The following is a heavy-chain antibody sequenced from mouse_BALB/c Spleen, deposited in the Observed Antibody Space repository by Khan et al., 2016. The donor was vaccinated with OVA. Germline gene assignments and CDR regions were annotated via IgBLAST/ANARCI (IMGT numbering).Heavy chain of an antibody. J-gene: IGHJ1*01. D-gene: IGHD1-1*01. CDR1: GYTFTNYR. Sequence: QIQLVQSGPELKKPGETVKISCKASGYTFTNYRMNWMKQAPEKGLKWMGWINTYTGEPTYGDDFKGRFAFSLDTSASTAYLQINNLKNEDMATYFCARESSYWYVDAWGAGTTVTVSS. CDR2: INTYTGEP. CDR3: ARESSYWYVDA. V-gene: IGHV9-1*02.